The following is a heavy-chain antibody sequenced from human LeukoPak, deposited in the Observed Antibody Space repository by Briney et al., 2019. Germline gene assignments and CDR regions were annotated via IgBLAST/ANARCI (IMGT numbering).Heavy chain of an antibody. CDR3: ARDPQEYYYYGMDV. V-gene: IGHV1-2*02. J-gene: IGHJ6*02. CDR1: GYTFTVYY. Sequence: ASVTVSLTSSGYTFTVYYMHLVRQAPGPGIEWMGWINPNSGGTNYAQNFQGRVTITTDTSISTAYMELSRLRSDDTAVYYCARDPQEYYYYGMDVWGQGTTVTVSS. CDR2: INPNSGGT.